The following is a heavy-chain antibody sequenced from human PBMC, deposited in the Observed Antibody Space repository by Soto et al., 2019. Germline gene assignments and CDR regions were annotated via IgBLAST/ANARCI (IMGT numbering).Heavy chain of an antibody. D-gene: IGHD2-2*01. V-gene: IGHV3-23*01. CDR1: GFTFSSYA. CDR2: ISGSGGST. J-gene: IGHJ4*02. CDR3: ARPAAREDYFDY. Sequence: PGGSLRLSCAASGFTFSSYAMRWVRQAPGKGLEWVSAISGSGGSTYYADSVKGRFTISRDNSKNTLYLQMNSLRAEDTAVYYCARPAAREDYFDYWGKGTLVTVSA.